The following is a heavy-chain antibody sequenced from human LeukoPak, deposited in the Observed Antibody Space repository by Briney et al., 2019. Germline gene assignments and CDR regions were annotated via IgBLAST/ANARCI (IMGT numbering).Heavy chain of an antibody. J-gene: IGHJ4*02. V-gene: IGHV4-38-2*02. CDR3: VKSGGYGLIDY. D-gene: IGHD6-19*01. Sequence: SETLSLTCTVSGYSISSGYYWGWIRQPPGKGLEWIGNIYPTGSTYYNASLQSRVTISIDMSKNQFSLRLSSVTAADTAMYYCVKSGGYGLIDYWGQGTLVTVSS. CDR2: IYPTGST. CDR1: GYSISSGYY.